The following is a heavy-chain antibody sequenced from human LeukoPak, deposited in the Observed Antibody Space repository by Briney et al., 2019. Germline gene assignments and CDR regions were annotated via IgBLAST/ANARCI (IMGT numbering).Heavy chain of an antibody. V-gene: IGHV3-74*01. D-gene: IGHD1-26*01. CDR2: ISSDGSST. Sequence: GGSLRLSCAASGFTFSSYWMHWVRQAPGEGLMWVSRISSDGSSTNYADSVRGRFTISRDTAKNSLYLQMNSLRDEDTAVYYCARGRGATLGQYYFDYWGQGTLVTVSS. CDR1: GFTFSSYW. CDR3: ARGRGATLGQYYFDY. J-gene: IGHJ4*02.